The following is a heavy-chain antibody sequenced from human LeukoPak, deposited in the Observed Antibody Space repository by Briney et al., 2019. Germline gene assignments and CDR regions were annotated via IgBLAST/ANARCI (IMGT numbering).Heavy chain of an antibody. CDR2: ISRNSRYI. D-gene: IGHD6-13*01. CDR1: GFGFSTYS. Sequence: GGSLRLSCAASGFGFSTYSMNWVRQASGKGLEWVSSISRNSRYIYYADSMRGRFTISRDNAKNSLYLQMNSLKPEDTAVYYCARVAEAAAFDSWGQGTLVTVSS. V-gene: IGHV3-21*06. J-gene: IGHJ4*02. CDR3: ARVAEAAAFDS.